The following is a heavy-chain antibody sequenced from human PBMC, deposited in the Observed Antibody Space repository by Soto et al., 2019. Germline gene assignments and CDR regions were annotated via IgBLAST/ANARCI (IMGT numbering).Heavy chain of an antibody. CDR2: IQTKTNAYAT. CDR3: TCSLSGDTGLHS. D-gene: IGHD5-18*01. Sequence: LRLSCAASGSTFSGSAMHWVRQASGKGLEWVGRIQTKTNAYATAYAESVKGRFTISRDESKDTAYLQMNSLKAEDTAVYYCTCSLSGDTGLHSWGQGTLVTVSS. V-gene: IGHV3-73*01. J-gene: IGHJ4*02. CDR1: GSTFSGSA.